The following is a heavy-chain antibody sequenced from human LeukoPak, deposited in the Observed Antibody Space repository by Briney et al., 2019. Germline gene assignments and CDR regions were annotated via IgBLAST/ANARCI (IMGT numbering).Heavy chain of an antibody. CDR1: GGSFSGYY. J-gene: IGHJ6*03. D-gene: IGHD3-10*01. Sequence: SETLSLTCAGYGGSFSGYYWSWIRQPPGKGLEWIGEINHSGCTNYNPSLKSRVTISVDTSKNQFSLKLNSVTAADTAVYYCARVEEGYGSGRRENYYYYYMDVWGKGTTVTISS. CDR3: ARVEEGYGSGRRENYYYYYMDV. V-gene: IGHV4-34*01. CDR2: INHSGCT.